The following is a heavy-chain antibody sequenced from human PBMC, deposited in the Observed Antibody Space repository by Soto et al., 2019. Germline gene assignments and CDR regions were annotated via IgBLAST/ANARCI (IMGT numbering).Heavy chain of an antibody. Sequence: QVQLVQSGAEVKKPGSSVKVSCKASGGTFSSYTISWVRQAPGQGLEWMGRIIPILGIANYAQKFQGRVTITADKSTSTAYMELSSLRSEDTAVYYCASTMVRGVVPLDYYYYYMDVWGKGTTVTVSS. CDR1: GGTFSSYT. V-gene: IGHV1-69*02. J-gene: IGHJ6*03. CDR2: IIPILGIA. CDR3: ASTMVRGVVPLDYYYYYMDV. D-gene: IGHD3-10*01.